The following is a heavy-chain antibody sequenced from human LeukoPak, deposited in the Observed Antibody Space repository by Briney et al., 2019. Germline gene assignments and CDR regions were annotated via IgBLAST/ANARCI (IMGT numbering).Heavy chain of an antibody. Sequence: GGSLRLSRAASGFTFSSYAMGWVRQAPGKGLDWFSAISGGSVGATYYADAVKGRFTISRDNSKTTLYLEMNSLRAEDTAVYYCAKGSSSGRPYFFDYWGQGSLVAVSS. CDR2: ISGGSVGAT. D-gene: IGHD3-3*01. CDR1: GFTFSSYA. CDR3: AKGSSSGRPYFFDY. V-gene: IGHV3-23*01. J-gene: IGHJ4*02.